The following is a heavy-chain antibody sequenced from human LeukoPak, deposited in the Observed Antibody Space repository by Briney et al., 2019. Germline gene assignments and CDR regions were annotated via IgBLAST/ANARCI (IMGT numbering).Heavy chain of an antibody. Sequence: ASVKVSCKASGYTFTGYYMHWVRQAPGQGLEWMGRINPNSGGTNYAQKFQGRVTMTRDTSISTAYMELSRLRSDDTAVYYCAKDFKIFNLYCTNGVCSSYWGQGTLVTVSS. V-gene: IGHV1-2*06. CDR1: GYTFTGYY. CDR2: INPNSGGT. D-gene: IGHD2-8*01. CDR3: AKDFKIFNLYCTNGVCSSY. J-gene: IGHJ4*02.